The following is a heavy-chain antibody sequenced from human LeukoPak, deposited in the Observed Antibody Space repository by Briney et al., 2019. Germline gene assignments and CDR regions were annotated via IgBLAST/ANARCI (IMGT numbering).Heavy chain of an antibody. Sequence: GGSLRLSCAASGFTFSSYSMNWVRQAPGKGLEWVSSISSSSNYIYYADSVKGRFTISRDNAKNSLYLQMNSLRAEDTAVYYCARDATIDYWGQGTLVTVSS. CDR2: ISSSSNYI. CDR1: GFTFSSYS. V-gene: IGHV3-21*01. CDR3: ARDATIDY. D-gene: IGHD5-24*01. J-gene: IGHJ4*02.